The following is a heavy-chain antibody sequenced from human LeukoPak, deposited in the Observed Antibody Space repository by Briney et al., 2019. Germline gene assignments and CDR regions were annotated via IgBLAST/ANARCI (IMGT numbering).Heavy chain of an antibody. Sequence: PSETLSLTCAVDGGSFSGYYWSWIRQPPGKGLEWIGEINHSGCTNYNPSLKSRVTISVDTSKNQFSLKLSSVTAADTAVYYCARARYCSSTSCYTGGAFDIWGQGTMVTVSS. D-gene: IGHD2-2*02. J-gene: IGHJ3*02. V-gene: IGHV4-34*01. CDR1: GGSFSGYY. CDR3: ARARYCSSTSCYTGGAFDI. CDR2: INHSGCT.